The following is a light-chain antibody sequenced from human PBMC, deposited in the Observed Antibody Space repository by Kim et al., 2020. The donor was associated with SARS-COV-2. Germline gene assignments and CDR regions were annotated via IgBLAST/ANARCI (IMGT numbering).Light chain of an antibody. CDR2: GAS. V-gene: IGKV3-20*01. CDR3: QQYRRSPYS. CDR1: ESVSSSY. Sequence: LSQGERATLACRASESVSSSYLAWYQQKPGQAPRLLIYGASSRATGIPDRFSGSGSGTDFTLTISRLEPEDFAVYFCQQYRRSPYSFGQGTKLEIK. J-gene: IGKJ2*03.